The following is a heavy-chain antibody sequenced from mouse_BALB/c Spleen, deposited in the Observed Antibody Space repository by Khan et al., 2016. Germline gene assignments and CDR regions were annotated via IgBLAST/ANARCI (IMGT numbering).Heavy chain of an antibody. Sequence: EVQLQESGRGLVQPGGSMKFSCEASGFTFSNYWMSWVRQSPQKGLEWVAEIRLRSDNYTTHYAESVKGSLTISRDDSKSRLFLQMNSLRAEDTGIYYCTGGNPWYFDVWGAGTTVTVSS. D-gene: IGHD1-1*02. CDR1: GFTFSNYW. J-gene: IGHJ1*01. V-gene: IGHV6-6*02. CDR3: TGGNPWYFDV. CDR2: IRLRSDNYTT.